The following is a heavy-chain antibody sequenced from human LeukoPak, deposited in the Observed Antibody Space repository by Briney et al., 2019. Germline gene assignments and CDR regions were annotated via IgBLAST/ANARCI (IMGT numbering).Heavy chain of an antibody. V-gene: IGHV3-23*01. CDR2: ISGSGGST. CDR1: GFTFSSYA. CDR3: AYDYYGSGSYYKGNWFDP. Sequence: PGGSLRLSCAASGFTFSSYAMSWVRQAPGKVLEWVSAISGSGGSTYYADSVKGRFTISRDNSKNTLYLQMNSLRAEDTAVYYCAYDYYGSGSYYKGNWFDPRGQGTLVTVSS. J-gene: IGHJ5*02. D-gene: IGHD3-10*01.